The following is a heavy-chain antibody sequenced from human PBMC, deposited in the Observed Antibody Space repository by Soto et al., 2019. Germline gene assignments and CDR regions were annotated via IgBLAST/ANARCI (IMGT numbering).Heavy chain of an antibody. CDR1: GGSISSGGYY. CDR3: ARGVLN. J-gene: IGHJ4*02. V-gene: IGHV4-31*03. CDR2: IYYMGST. D-gene: IGHD6-13*01. Sequence: QVQLQESGPGLVKPSQTLSLTCTVSGGSISSGGYYWSWIRQHPGKGLEWTGFIYYMGSTSYNPCLKSRLAISVDTSKHQFSLKLSSVTAVDTAVYYCARGVLNWGQGTLVTVSS.